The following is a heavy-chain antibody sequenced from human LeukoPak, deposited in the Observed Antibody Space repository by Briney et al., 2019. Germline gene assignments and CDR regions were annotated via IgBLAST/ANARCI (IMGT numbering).Heavy chain of an antibody. CDR3: AKDEPYSISSTD. J-gene: IGHJ4*02. V-gene: IGHV3-23*01. Sequence: PGGSLRLSCAASGFTFSSYTMSWVRQAPGKGLEWVSTITTSDGNTYYADSVKGRFTVSRDNSKNTLYLQMNSLRAEDTAVYYCAKDEPYSISSTDWGQGTLVTVPS. D-gene: IGHD6-6*01. CDR1: GFTFSSYT. CDR2: ITTSDGNT.